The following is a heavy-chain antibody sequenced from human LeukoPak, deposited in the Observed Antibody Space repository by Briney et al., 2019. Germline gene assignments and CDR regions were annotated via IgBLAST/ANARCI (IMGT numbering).Heavy chain of an antibody. CDR3: AREEGSRSWYAHLYYYYYMDV. Sequence: GVSLSFSCAASGFTFSSYWMSWVRQAPGKGLEWVTNIKQDGSEKYYVDSVKGRFTISRDNAKNSLYLQMNSLRAEDTAVYYCAREEGSRSWYAHLYYYYYMDVWGKGTTVTISS. J-gene: IGHJ6*03. D-gene: IGHD6-13*01. V-gene: IGHV3-7*01. CDR1: GFTFSSYW. CDR2: IKQDGSEK.